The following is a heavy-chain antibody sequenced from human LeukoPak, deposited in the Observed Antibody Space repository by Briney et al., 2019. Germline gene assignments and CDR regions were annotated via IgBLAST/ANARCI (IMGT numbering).Heavy chain of an antibody. CDR1: GYTFTGYY. CDR2: INPNSGGT. D-gene: IGHD6-13*01. V-gene: IGHV1-2*02. CDR3: ARSSSWYPQFDY. Sequence: ASVKVSCKASGYTFTGYYMHWVRQAPGQGLEWMGWINPNSGGTNYAQKFQGRVTMTRDTSISTAYMELSRLRSDDTAVYYCARSSSWYPQFDYWGQGTLITVSS. J-gene: IGHJ4*02.